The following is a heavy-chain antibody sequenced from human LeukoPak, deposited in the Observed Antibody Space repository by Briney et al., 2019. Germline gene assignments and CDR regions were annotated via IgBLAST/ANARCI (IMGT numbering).Heavy chain of an antibody. Sequence: PSETLSLTCTVSGGSISSSSYYWGWIRQPPGKGLEWIGSIYYSGSTYYNPSLKSRVTMSVDTSKNQFSLKLSSVTAADTAVYYCARDRIISGAGSSLRRSYYFDYWGQGTLVTVSS. J-gene: IGHJ4*02. CDR3: ARDRIISGAGSSLRRSYYFDY. CDR2: IYYSGST. V-gene: IGHV4-39*07. CDR1: GGSISSSSYY. D-gene: IGHD6-6*01.